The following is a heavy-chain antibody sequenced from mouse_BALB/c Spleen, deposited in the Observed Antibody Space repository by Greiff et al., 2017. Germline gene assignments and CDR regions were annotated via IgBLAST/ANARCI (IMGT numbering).Heavy chain of an antibody. J-gene: IGHJ4*01. D-gene: IGHD1-2*01. V-gene: IGHV2-2*02. CDR3: ASTATQYYYAMDY. CDR1: GFSLTSYG. Sequence: VQLQESGPGLVQPSQSLSITCTVSGFSLTSYGVHWVRQSPGKGLEWLGVIWSGGSTDYNAAFISRLSISKDNSKSQVFFKMNSLQANDTAIYYCASTATQYYYAMDYWGQGTSVTVSS. CDR2: IWSGGST.